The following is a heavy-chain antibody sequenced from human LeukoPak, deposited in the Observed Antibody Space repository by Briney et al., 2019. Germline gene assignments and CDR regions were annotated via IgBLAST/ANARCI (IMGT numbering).Heavy chain of an antibody. D-gene: IGHD3-10*01. V-gene: IGHV3-15*01. J-gene: IGHJ4*02. CDR2: IKSKTDGGTT. CDR1: GFTFSNAW. CDR3: LRDWYGSGSYWQIRESYFNY. Sequence: GGSLRLSCAASGFTFSNAWMSWVRQAPGKGLEWVGRIKSKTDGGTTDYAAPVKGRFTISRDDSKNTLYLQMNSLKTEDTAVYYCLRDWYGSGSYWQIRESYFNYWGQGTLVTVSS.